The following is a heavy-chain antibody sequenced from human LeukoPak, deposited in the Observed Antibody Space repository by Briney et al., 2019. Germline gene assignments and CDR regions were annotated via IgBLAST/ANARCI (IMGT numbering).Heavy chain of an antibody. D-gene: IGHD2-2*01. J-gene: IGHJ4*02. CDR3: ARGLCSSTACYQGPFNF. Sequence: GGSLRLSCAASGFVFSSAWMTWVRQAPGEGLEWVGHISNKTYGGTTDYAAPVKDRFIISRDDSKNTLYLQMNRLRTDDTAVYYCARGLCSSTACYQGPFNFWGQGMLVTVSS. V-gene: IGHV3-15*01. CDR1: GFVFSSAW. CDR2: ISNKTYGGTT.